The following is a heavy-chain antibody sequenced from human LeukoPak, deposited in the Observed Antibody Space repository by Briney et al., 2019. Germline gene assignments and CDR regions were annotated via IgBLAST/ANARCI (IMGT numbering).Heavy chain of an antibody. Sequence: SPRLSSAPSLFTSSSYAMGCGPQTPRKGLGSGSAISGSGGSTYYADSVKGRFTISRDNSKNTLYLQMNSLRAEDTAVYYCAKDTATGIVVVPAAIDYWGQGTLVTVSS. V-gene: IGHV3-23*01. J-gene: IGHJ4*02. D-gene: IGHD2-2*02. CDR3: AKDTATGIVVVPAAIDY. CDR2: ISGSGGST. CDR1: LFTSSSYA.